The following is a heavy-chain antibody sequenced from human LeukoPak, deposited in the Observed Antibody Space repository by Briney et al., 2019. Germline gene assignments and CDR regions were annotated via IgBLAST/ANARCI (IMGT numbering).Heavy chain of an antibody. Sequence: GGSLRLSCAASGFAFRSYAMSWVRQAPGKGLEWVSSIISSGDDTYYADSLKGRFTISRDNSKNMVYLQMDSLGAEDSAVYYCAKNAGYSYGLYYFDYWGQGTLVTVSS. CDR1: GFAFRSYA. D-gene: IGHD5-18*01. V-gene: IGHV3-23*01. CDR2: IISSGDDT. J-gene: IGHJ4*02. CDR3: AKNAGYSYGLYYFDY.